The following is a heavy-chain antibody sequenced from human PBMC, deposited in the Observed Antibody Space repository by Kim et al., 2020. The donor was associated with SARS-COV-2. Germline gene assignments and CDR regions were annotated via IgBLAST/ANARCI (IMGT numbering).Heavy chain of an antibody. D-gene: IGHD6-19*01. CDR3: ARTYSSGWYADY. CDR1: GYTFTSYG. V-gene: IGHV1-18*04. J-gene: IGHJ4*02. Sequence: ASVKVSCKASGYTFTSYGISWVRQAPGQGLEWMGWISAYNGNTNYAQKLQGRVTMTTHTSTSTAYMELRSLRTDDTAVYYCARTYSSGWYADYWGQGTLVAVSS. CDR2: ISAYNGNT.